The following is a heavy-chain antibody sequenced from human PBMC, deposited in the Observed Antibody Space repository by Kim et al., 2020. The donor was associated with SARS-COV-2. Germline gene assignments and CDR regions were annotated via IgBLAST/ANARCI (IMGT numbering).Heavy chain of an antibody. CDR2: IRSKAYGGTT. Sequence: GGSLRLSCTASGFTFGDYAMSWFRQAPGKGLEWVGVIRSKAYGGTTECAASVKGRFTISRDDSKSIAYLQMNSLKTEDTAVYYCTSESDILTGWNYGMDVWGQGTTVTVSS. D-gene: IGHD3-9*01. CDR3: TSESDILTGWNYGMDV. CDR1: GFTFGDYA. V-gene: IGHV3-49*03. J-gene: IGHJ6*02.